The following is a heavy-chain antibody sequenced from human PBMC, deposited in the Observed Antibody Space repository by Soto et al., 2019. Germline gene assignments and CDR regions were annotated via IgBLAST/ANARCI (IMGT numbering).Heavy chain of an antibody. CDR3: ARDLHYYDNSDEGRVVFDI. CDR2: IIPMFGTA. D-gene: IGHD3-22*01. Sequence: QVQLVQSGAEVKKPGSSVKVSCKASGGTLSSYKISWVRQAPGQGLQWMGAIIPMFGTASYAQKFQGRVTLSADESTSTAYMDLSGLRSEDTAVYYCARDLHYYDNSDEGRVVFDIWGQGTRVTVSS. CDR1: GGTLSSYK. V-gene: IGHV1-69*01. J-gene: IGHJ3*02.